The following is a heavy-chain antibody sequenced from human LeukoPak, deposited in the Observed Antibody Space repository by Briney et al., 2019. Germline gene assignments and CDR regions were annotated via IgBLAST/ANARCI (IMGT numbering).Heavy chain of an antibody. CDR3: ARDSGIVVVPAAIPNHYYGMDV. J-gene: IGHJ6*02. D-gene: IGHD2-2*01. CDR2: ISAYNGNT. Sequence: GASVKVSCKASGYTFTSYGISWVRQAPGQGLEWMGWISAYNGNTNYAQKLQGRVTITADKSTSTAYMELSSLRSEDTAVYYCARDSGIVVVPAAIPNHYYGMDVWGQGTTVTVSS. CDR1: GYTFTSYG. V-gene: IGHV1-18*01.